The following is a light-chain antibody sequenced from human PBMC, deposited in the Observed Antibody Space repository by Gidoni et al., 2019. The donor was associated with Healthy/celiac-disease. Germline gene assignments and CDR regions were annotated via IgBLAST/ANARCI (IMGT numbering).Light chain of an antibody. V-gene: IGLV3-1*01. CDR3: QAWDSSVV. CDR1: KLGDKY. Sequence: SYELTQPPSVSVSPGQTASINCSGDKLGDKYACWYQQQPGQSPVLVIYQDSKRPSGIPERFSGSNSGNTATLTISGTQAMDEADYYCQAWDSSVVFGGGTKLTVL. J-gene: IGLJ2*01. CDR2: QDS.